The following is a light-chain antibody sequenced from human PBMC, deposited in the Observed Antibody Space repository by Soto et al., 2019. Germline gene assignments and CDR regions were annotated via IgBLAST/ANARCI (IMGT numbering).Light chain of an antibody. J-gene: IGLJ1*01. V-gene: IGLV2-23*01. CDR1: SSDVGSYNF. CDR2: EAS. Sequence: QSVLTQPASVSGSPGQSITISCTGTSSDVGSYNFVSWYQQHPGKAPKLMIYEASKRPSGVSNRFSGSKSGNTASLTISGLQPEDGADYYCCSYAGSSTYVFGAGTKATVL. CDR3: CSYAGSSTYV.